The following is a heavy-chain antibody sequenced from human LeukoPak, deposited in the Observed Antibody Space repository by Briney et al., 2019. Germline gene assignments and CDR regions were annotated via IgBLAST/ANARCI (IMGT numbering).Heavy chain of an antibody. V-gene: IGHV1-69*02. CDR2: IIPILGIP. Sequence: SVKVSCKASRGTFSSYTISWVRQAPGQGLEWMGRIIPILGIPNYAQKFQGRVTITADKSTSTAYMELSSLRSEDTAVYYCASPDLGDYSNSPQGYGMDVWGQGTTVTVSS. CDR3: ASPDLGDYSNSPQGYGMDV. CDR1: RGTFSSYT. J-gene: IGHJ6*02. D-gene: IGHD4-11*01.